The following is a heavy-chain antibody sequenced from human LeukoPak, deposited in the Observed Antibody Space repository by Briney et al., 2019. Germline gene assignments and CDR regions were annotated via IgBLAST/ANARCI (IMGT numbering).Heavy chain of an antibody. CDR3: ARDEPPEGPLVETPAGMDV. V-gene: IGHV1-18*01. CDR1: GYTFTSYG. CDR2: ISAYNGNT. D-gene: IGHD2-15*01. Sequence: ASVKVSCKASGYTFTSYGISWVRQAPGRGLEWMGWISAYNGNTNYAQKLQGRVTMTTDTSTSTAYMGLRSLRSDDTAVYYCARDEPPEGPLVETPAGMDVWGQGTTVTVSS. J-gene: IGHJ6*02.